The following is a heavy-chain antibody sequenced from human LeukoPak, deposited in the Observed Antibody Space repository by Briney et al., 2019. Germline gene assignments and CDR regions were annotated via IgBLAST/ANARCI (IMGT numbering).Heavy chain of an antibody. Sequence: ASVKVSCKASGGTFSSYAISWVRQAPGQGLEWMGRIIPILGIANYAQKFQGRVTMTRDTSTSTVYMELSSLRSEDTAVYYCAREWLGTALYWGQGTLVTVSS. D-gene: IGHD5-18*01. CDR1: GGTFSSYA. CDR3: AREWLGTALY. CDR2: IIPILGIA. J-gene: IGHJ4*02. V-gene: IGHV1-69*04.